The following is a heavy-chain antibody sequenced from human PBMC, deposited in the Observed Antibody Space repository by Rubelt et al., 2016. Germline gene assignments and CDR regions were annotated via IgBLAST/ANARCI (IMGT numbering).Heavy chain of an antibody. CDR3: ARDRTWLVPGLDAFDI. Sequence: QVQLVQSGAEVKKPGASVKVSCKASGYTFTSYVISWVRQAPGQGLEWIGWISAYNGNTNYAQKHQGRGTMTKDTSTSTAYMELRSLGSDDTAVYYCARDRTWLVPGLDAFDIWGQGTMVTVSS. V-gene: IGHV1-18*01. CDR2: ISAYNGNT. CDR1: GYTFTSYV. D-gene: IGHD6-19*01. J-gene: IGHJ3*02.